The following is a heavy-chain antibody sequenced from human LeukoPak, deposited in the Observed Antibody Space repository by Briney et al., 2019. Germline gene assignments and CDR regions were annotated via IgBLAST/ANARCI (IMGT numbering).Heavy chain of an antibody. CDR1: GGSFSGYY. CDR2: INHSGST. Sequence: SETLSLTCAVYGGSFSGYYWSWIRQPPGKGLEWIGEINHSGSTNYNPSLKSRVTISVDTSKNQFSLKLSSVTAADTAVCYCARHGRWFDPWGQGTLVTVSS. V-gene: IGHV4-34*01. D-gene: IGHD4-17*01. J-gene: IGHJ5*02. CDR3: ARHGRWFDP.